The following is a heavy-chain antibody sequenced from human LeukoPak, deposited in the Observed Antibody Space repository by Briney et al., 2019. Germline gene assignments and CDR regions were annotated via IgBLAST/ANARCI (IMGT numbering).Heavy chain of an antibody. CDR1: GGTFSSYA. D-gene: IGHD1-20*01. CDR2: IIPILGIA. V-gene: IGHV1-69*04. CDR3: ARLNWNLRRGADYYGMDV. J-gene: IGHJ6*02. Sequence: SVKVSCKASGGTFSSYAIRWVRQAPGQGLEWMGRIIPILGIANYAQKFQGRVTITADKSTSTAYMELSSLRSEDTAVYYCARLNWNLRRGADYYGMDVWGQGTTVTVSS.